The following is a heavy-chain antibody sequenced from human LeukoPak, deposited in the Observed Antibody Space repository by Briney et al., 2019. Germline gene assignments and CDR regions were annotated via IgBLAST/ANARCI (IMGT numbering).Heavy chain of an antibody. CDR1: GFTFSSYA. D-gene: IGHD6-13*01. V-gene: IGHV3-23*01. CDR3: AKRYSQLLLLAAAGYDY. Sequence: GGSLRLSCAASGFTFSSYAMSWVRQAPGKGLEWVSAISGSGGSTYYADSVKGRFTISRDNSKNTLYLQMNSLRAEDTAVYYCAKRYSQLLLLAAAGYDYWGQGTLVTVSS. J-gene: IGHJ4*02. CDR2: ISGSGGST.